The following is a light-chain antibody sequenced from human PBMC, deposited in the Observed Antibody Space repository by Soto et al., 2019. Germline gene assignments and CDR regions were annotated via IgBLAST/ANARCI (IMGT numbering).Light chain of an antibody. V-gene: IGKV1-39*01. J-gene: IGKJ5*01. CDR1: QSISSY. CDR2: AVS. CDR3: QQSDNIPIT. Sequence: DIQMTQSPSSLSVFVGYRFIITCRASQSISSYLNWYQQKPGKAPRLLIYAVSILQSGVPSRFSGSGSGTDFNITISSLQPEDCATYYCQQSDNIPITFGQGTRLEIK.